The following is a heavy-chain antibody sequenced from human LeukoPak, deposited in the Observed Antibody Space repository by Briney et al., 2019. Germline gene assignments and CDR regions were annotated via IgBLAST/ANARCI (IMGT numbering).Heavy chain of an antibody. J-gene: IGHJ4*02. CDR3: AKASYGLIDY. V-gene: IGHV3-23*01. CDR2: ISGSGGST. Sequence: GQSLRLSXAASGFTFSTYAMSWVRQAPGKGLEWVSAISGSGGSTYYADSVKGRFTISRDNSKNTLYLQMNSLRAEDTAVYYCAKASYGLIDYWGQGTLVTVSS. CDR1: GFTFSTYA. D-gene: IGHD3-10*01.